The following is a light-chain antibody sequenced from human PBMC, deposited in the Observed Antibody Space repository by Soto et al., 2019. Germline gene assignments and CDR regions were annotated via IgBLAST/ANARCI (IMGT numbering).Light chain of an antibody. Sequence: EIGMTQSPATLSVSPGERATLSCRASQSVSSNLAWYQQKPGQAPRLLIYGASTRATGIPARFSGSGSGTEFTLTISSLQSEDFAVYYCQEYNNWPRGTFGQGTKV. CDR3: QEYNNWPRGT. CDR2: GAS. J-gene: IGKJ1*01. V-gene: IGKV3-15*01. CDR1: QSVSSN.